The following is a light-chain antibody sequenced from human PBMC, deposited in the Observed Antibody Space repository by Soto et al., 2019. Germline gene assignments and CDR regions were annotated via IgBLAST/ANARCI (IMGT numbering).Light chain of an antibody. CDR2: RND. CDR3: ASWDDSLNGHV. V-gene: IGLV1-44*01. CDR1: SSNIASNT. Sequence: QSVLTQPPSASGTPGQRVTVSCSGSSSNIASNTVNWYQQLPGTAPKLLIYRNDQRPSGVPDRFSASKSGTSASLAISGLQSEDEADYYCASWDDSLNGHVFGTGTKVTVL. J-gene: IGLJ1*01.